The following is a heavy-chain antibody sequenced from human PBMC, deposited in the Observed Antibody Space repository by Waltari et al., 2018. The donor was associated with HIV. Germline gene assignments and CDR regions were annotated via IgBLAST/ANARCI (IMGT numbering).Heavy chain of an antibody. J-gene: IGHJ4*02. CDR2: ISSSSSTI. V-gene: IGHV3-48*01. CDR1: VFTLSSYS. Sequence: EVQLVESGGGLVQPGGSLRLSCADSVFTLSSYSMNWFRQAPGKWLEWVSYISSSSSTIYYADSVKGRFTISRDNAKNSLYLQMNSLRAEDTAVYYCVTAMASFDYWGQGTLVTVSS. D-gene: IGHD3-10*01. CDR3: VTAMASFDY.